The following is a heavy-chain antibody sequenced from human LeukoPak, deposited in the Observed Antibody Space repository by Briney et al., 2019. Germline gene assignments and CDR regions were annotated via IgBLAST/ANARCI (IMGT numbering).Heavy chain of an antibody. D-gene: IGHD3-22*01. CDR1: GFTFTTYW. Sequence: TGGSLRLSCTASGFTFTTYWMSWVRHPPGKGLEWVAVISNDGSNKYYADSVKGRFTISRDNSKNTLYLQMNSLRAEDTAVYYCARDYYESSGYYPWNYWGQGTLVTVSS. J-gene: IGHJ4*02. CDR3: ARDYYESSGYYPWNY. V-gene: IGHV3-30*03. CDR2: ISNDGSNK.